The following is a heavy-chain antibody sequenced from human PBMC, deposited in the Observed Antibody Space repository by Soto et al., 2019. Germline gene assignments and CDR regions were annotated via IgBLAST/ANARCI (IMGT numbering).Heavy chain of an antibody. V-gene: IGHV3-23*01. D-gene: IGHD3-9*01. CDR3: AKDYDILTGYYKPGPPYVDY. J-gene: IGHJ4*02. Sequence: EVQLLESGGGLVQPGGSLRLSCAASGFTFSSYAMSWVRQAPGKGLEWVSAISGSGGSTYYADSVKGRFTISRDNSKITLYLQMNSLRTEDTAVYYCAKDYDILTGYYKPGPPYVDYWGQGTLVTVSS. CDR1: GFTFSSYA. CDR2: ISGSGGST.